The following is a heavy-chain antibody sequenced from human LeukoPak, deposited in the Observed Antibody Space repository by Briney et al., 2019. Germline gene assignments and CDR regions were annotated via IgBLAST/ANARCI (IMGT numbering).Heavy chain of an antibody. CDR1: GFTFNTYD. V-gene: IGHV3-30-3*01. Sequence: GGSLRLSCAASGFTFNTYDVHWVRQAPGKGLEWVAVTSVDGGIKLYADSVKGRLTISRDNSKNTLYLQMNSLRTDDTAVYYCAREGSYRGVFDYWGQGTLVTVSS. D-gene: IGHD1-26*01. CDR2: TSVDGGIK. CDR3: AREGSYRGVFDY. J-gene: IGHJ4*02.